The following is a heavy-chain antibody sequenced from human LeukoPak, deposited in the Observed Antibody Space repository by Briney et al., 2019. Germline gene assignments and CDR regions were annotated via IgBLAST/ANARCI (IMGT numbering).Heavy chain of an antibody. D-gene: IGHD5-12*01. Sequence: PGRSLRLSCAASGFTFSSYAMHWVRQAPGKGLEWVAVISYDGSNKYYADSVKGRFTISRDNSKNTLYLQMNSLRAEDTAVYYCARALVADSHPDYWGQGTLVTVSS. CDR3: ARALVADSHPDY. CDR1: GFTFSSYA. V-gene: IGHV3-30*04. CDR2: ISYDGSNK. J-gene: IGHJ4*02.